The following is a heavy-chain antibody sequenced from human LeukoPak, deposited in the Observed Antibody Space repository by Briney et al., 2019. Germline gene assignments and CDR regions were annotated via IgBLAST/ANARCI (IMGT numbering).Heavy chain of an antibody. J-gene: IGHJ6*03. Sequence: SETLSLTCTVSGGSISSYYWSWIRQPPGKGLEWIGYIYYSGSTNYNPSLKSRVTISVDTSKNQSSLKLSSVTAADTAVYYCARSYYDFWSGRPDYMDVWGKGTTVTVSS. CDR3: ARSYYDFWSGRPDYMDV. CDR2: IYYSGST. CDR1: GGSISSYY. D-gene: IGHD3-3*01. V-gene: IGHV4-59*01.